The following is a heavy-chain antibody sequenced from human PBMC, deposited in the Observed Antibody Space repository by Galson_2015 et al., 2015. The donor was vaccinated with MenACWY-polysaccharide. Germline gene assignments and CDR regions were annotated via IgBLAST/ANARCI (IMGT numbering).Heavy chain of an antibody. Sequence: SLRLSCAASGFTFSAYSMTWVRQAPGKGLEWVSYISGDSRTIFYAESMKGRFTISRDNAGNSLYLQMNSLRNEDTALYYCARDSGTAGADDFWGQGTL. V-gene: IGHV3-48*02. D-gene: IGHD6-13*01. CDR3: ARDSGTAGADDF. J-gene: IGHJ4*02. CDR1: GFTFSAYS. CDR2: ISGDSRTI.